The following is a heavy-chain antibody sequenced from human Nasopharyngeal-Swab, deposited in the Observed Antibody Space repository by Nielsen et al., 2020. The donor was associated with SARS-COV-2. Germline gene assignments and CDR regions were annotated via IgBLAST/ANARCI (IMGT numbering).Heavy chain of an antibody. Sequence: GESLKISCAASGFTFSNYAMTWVRQAPGKGLEWVADINPDGSEKFYVDSVKGRFTISRDNAKNSMSLQMNSLRVEDTAVYYCARDWSRAADVWGQGTMVTVSS. CDR2: INPDGSEK. CDR3: ARDWSRAADV. CDR1: GFTFSNYA. J-gene: IGHJ3*01. D-gene: IGHD2-15*01. V-gene: IGHV3-7*01.